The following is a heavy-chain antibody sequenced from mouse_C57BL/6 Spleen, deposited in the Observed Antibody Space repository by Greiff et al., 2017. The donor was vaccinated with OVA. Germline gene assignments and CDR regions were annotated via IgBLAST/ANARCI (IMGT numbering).Heavy chain of an antibody. CDR3: ARGKVSTHEEYFDV. D-gene: IGHD6-1*01. Sequence: QVQLQQPGAELVRPGSSVKLSCKASGYTFTSYWMHWVKQRPIQGLEWIGNIDPSDSETHYNQKFKDKATLTVDKSSSTAYMQLSSLTSEDSAVYYCARGKVSTHEEYFDVWGTGTTVTVSS. CDR1: GYTFTSYW. CDR2: IDPSDSET. V-gene: IGHV1-52*01. J-gene: IGHJ1*03.